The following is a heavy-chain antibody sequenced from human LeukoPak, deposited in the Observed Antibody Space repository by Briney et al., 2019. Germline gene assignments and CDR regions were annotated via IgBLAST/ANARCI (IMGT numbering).Heavy chain of an antibody. V-gene: IGHV1-8*02. D-gene: IGHD5-18*01. CDR1: GGTFSSYA. J-gene: IGHJ3*02. Sequence: ASVKVSCKASGGTFSSYAISWVRQAPGQGLEWMGWMNPNSGNTGYAQKFQGRVTMTRNTSISTAYMELSSLRSEDTAVYYCAREDRDTAMAHDIWGQGTMVTVSS. CDR3: AREDRDTAMAHDI. CDR2: MNPNSGNT.